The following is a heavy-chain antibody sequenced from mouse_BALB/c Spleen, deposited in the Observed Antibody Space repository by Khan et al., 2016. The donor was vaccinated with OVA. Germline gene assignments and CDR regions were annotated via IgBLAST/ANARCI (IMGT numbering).Heavy chain of an antibody. CDR3: TRRGSSYTWFGY. D-gene: IGHD1-1*01. Sequence: QVQLQQSGAELAKPGASVKMSCKASGYTFTNYWMHWVKQRPGQGLEWIGYIDPTTGYTEYNQKFKDTATLTADKSSSTAYMQLSSLTSEDSAVYYCTRRGSSYTWFGYWGQRSLVSVSA. CDR1: GYTFTNYW. CDR2: IDPTTGYT. J-gene: IGHJ3*01. V-gene: IGHV1-7*01.